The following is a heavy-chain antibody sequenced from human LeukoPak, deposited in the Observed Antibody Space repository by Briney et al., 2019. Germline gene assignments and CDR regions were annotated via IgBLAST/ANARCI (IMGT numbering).Heavy chain of an antibody. CDR2: IIPIFGKT. CDR1: GVTFSSYG. V-gene: IGHV1-69*13. J-gene: IGHJ4*02. Sequence: SVKVSCKASGVTFSSYGITWVRQAPGQGLEWMGGIIPIFGKTNYAQKFQGRVTITADESTSTAYLEVNSLTSADTAVYYCAREGGGQQYYFDYWGQGTLVTVSS. CDR3: AREGGGQQYYFDY. D-gene: IGHD4-11*01.